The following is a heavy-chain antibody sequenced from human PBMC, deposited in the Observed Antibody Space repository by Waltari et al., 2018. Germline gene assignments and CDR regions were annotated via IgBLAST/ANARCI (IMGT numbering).Heavy chain of an antibody. J-gene: IGHJ2*01. V-gene: IGHV3-23*01. Sequence: EVQLLESGGGLVQPGGSLILSCAAPGFTFSSYAMASARPGPGKGLEWVSAISGSGGSTYYADSVKGRFTISRDNSKNTLYLQMNSLRAEDTAVYYCAKKSSVVAATRYWYFDLWGRGTLVTVSS. CDR3: AKKSSVVAATRYWYFDL. CDR2: ISGSGGST. CDR1: GFTFSSYA. D-gene: IGHD2-15*01.